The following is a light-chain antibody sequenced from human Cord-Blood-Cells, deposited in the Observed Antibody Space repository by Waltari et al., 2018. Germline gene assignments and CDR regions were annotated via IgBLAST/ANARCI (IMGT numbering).Light chain of an antibody. CDR1: QSVSSY. J-gene: IGKJ1*01. Sequence: EIVLTQSPTTLSLSPGERATLPCRASQSVSSYLAWYQQKPGQAPRLLIYDASNRATGIPARFSGSGPGTDFTLTISSLQPEDFATYYCQQSYSTPAFGQGTKVEIK. CDR3: QQSYSTPA. CDR2: DAS. V-gene: IGKV3-11*01.